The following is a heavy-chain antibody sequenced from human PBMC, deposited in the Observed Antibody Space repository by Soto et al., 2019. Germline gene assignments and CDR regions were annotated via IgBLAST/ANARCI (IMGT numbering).Heavy chain of an antibody. CDR2: ISSNGGGT. J-gene: IGHJ2*01. Sequence: EVQLLESGGGLVQPGGSLRLSCVASGFSFSDRAMGWVRQAPGKGLEWVSDISSNGGGTFYADSVKGRFTISRDNVKNTGPLHMNRARDEDQATYYCAKRRGQHLASWQFDVWGRGSLVSVAS. CDR1: GFSFSDRA. CDR3: AKRRGQHLASWQFDV. D-gene: IGHD6-13*01. V-gene: IGHV3-23*01.